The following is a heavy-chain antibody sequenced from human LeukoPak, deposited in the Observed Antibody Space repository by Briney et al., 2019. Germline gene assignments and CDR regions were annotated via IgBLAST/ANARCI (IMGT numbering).Heavy chain of an antibody. CDR2: IYYSGST. CDR3: AREKYYDSSGTI. CDR1: GGSISSYY. V-gene: IGHV4-59*01. Sequence: SETLSLTCTVSGGSISSYYWSWIRQPPGKGLEWIGYIYYSGSTNYNPSLKSRVTISVDTSKNQFSLKLSSVTAAGTAVYYCAREKYYDSSGTIWGQGTLATVSS. J-gene: IGHJ4*02. D-gene: IGHD3-22*01.